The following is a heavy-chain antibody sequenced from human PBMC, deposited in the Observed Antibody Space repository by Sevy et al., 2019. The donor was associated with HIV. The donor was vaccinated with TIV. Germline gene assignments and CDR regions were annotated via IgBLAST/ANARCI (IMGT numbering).Heavy chain of an antibody. V-gene: IGHV1-18*01. J-gene: IGHJ1*01. CDR1: GYTFTSYI. D-gene: IGHD1-26*01. Sequence: ASVKVSCKTSGYTFTSYIISWVRQAPGQGLEWMGRISAYNGDTKYAQTLQGRVTMTTDTSTSTAYMELRSLKSDDTAVYYCARAPSGSQGPGQYFHHWGQGTLVTVSS. CDR2: ISAYNGDT. CDR3: ARAPSGSQGPGQYFHH.